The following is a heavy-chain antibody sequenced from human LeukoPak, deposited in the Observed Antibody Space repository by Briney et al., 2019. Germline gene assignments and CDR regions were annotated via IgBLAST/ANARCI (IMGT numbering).Heavy chain of an antibody. J-gene: IGHJ4*02. CDR1: TDSTNTYY. CDR2: IYHSGST. CDR3: VRLRWELLAPYFDY. V-gene: IGHV4-59*01. Sequence: SETLSLTCSVSTDSTNTYYWSWIRQSPGKGLEWIGHIYHSGSTDYNPSFKSRVTISIDMSKKEFSLKLTSVTVADTAMYYCVRLRWELLAPYFDYWGQGAFVIASS. D-gene: IGHD2-15*01.